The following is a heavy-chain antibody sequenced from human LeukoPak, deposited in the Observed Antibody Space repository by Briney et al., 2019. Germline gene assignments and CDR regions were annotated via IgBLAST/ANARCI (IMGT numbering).Heavy chain of an antibody. J-gene: IGHJ5*02. CDR3: ARVMWFGELGTWFDP. Sequence: SETLSLTCTVSGNSISSGDNYWSWIRQPAGKGLEWIGRIYTSGSTNYNPSLKSRVTMSVDTSKNQFSLKLSSVTAADTAVYYCARVMWFGELGTWFDPWGQGTLVTVSS. D-gene: IGHD3-10*01. V-gene: IGHV4-61*02. CDR2: IYTSGST. CDR1: GNSISSGDNY.